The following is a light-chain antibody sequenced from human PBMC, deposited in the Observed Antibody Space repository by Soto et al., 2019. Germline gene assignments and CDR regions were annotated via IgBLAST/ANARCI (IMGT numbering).Light chain of an antibody. CDR3: SSYTSSSTPYYV. CDR1: SSDVGGYNY. V-gene: IGLV2-14*01. J-gene: IGLJ1*01. CDR2: EVS. Sequence: QSALTQPASVSGSPGQSITISFTGTSSDVGGYNYVYWYQQHPGKAPKLMIYEVSNRPSGVSNRFAGSKSGNTASLTISGLQAEDEADYYCSSYTSSSTPYYVFGNGTKLTVL.